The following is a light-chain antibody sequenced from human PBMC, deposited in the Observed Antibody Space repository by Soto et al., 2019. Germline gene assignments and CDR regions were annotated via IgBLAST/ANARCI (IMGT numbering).Light chain of an antibody. CDR2: QVS. CDR1: QGLVYSDGNTF. V-gene: IGKV2-30*01. Sequence: DVVMTQSPLSLSVTLGQPASISCRSSQGLVYSDGNTFLNWFHQRPGQSPRRLIYQVSNRDSGVPDSFRGSGSGTDYTLTISRVEAEDVGIYYCVQGTHWPWTFGQGTKVEIK. J-gene: IGKJ1*01. CDR3: VQGTHWPWT.